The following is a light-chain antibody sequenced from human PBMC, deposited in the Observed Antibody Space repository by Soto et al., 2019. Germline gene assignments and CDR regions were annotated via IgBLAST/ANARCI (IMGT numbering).Light chain of an antibody. CDR3: QQYHSYWT. CDR2: KAS. V-gene: IGKV1-5*03. Sequence: DIQMTQSPSTLSASVGDRVTITCRASQSISSWLAWYQQKPGKAPKLLIYKASSLESGVPSRFSDSGSGTEFTLTISSLQPDDFATYYCQQYHSYWTFGQGTKVEIK. J-gene: IGKJ1*01. CDR1: QSISSW.